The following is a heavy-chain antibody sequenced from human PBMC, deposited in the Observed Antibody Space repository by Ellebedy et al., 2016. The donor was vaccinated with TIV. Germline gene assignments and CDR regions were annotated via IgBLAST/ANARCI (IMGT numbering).Heavy chain of an antibody. V-gene: IGHV1-18*01. Sequence: ASVKVSCXASGYTFTDYGISWVRQAPGQGLEWMGWISAYNGNTNYAQKLQGRLTMTTDTSTTTAYMELRSLRSDDTAVYFCTRGRGYSSSSDYWGQGTLVTVSS. J-gene: IGHJ4*02. D-gene: IGHD6-6*01. CDR3: TRGRGYSSSSDY. CDR2: ISAYNGNT. CDR1: GYTFTDYG.